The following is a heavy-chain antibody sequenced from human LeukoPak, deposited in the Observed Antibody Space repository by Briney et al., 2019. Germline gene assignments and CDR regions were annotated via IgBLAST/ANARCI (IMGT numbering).Heavy chain of an antibody. CDR3: AKERRGTYDYVWGSYRESGAFDI. V-gene: IGHV3-23*01. Sequence: GGSLRLSCAASGFTFSSYAMSWVRQAPGKGLEWVSAISGSGGSTYYADSVKGRFTISRDNSKNTLYLQMNSLRAEDTAVYYCAKERRGTYDYVWGSYRESGAFDIWGQGTMVTVSS. D-gene: IGHD3-16*02. J-gene: IGHJ3*02. CDR2: ISGSGGST. CDR1: GFTFSSYA.